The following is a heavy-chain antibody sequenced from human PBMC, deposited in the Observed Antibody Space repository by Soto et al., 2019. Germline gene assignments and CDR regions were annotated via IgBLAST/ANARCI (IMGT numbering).Heavy chain of an antibody. CDR1: GFTFSSYA. CDR2: ISGGGIST. J-gene: IGHJ4*02. CDR3: AKDKGYGSGDAVDD. V-gene: IGHV3-23*01. D-gene: IGHD3-10*01. Sequence: GGSLRLSCAASGFTFSSYAMSWVRQAPGEGLEWVSSISGGGISTYYVDSVKGRFTISRDNSKNTLYLQMSSLRAEDTAVYYCAKDKGYGSGDAVDDWGQGTLVTVSS.